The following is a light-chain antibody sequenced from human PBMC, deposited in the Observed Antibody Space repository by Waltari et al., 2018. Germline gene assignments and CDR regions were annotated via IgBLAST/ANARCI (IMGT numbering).Light chain of an antibody. J-gene: IGLJ3*02. V-gene: IGLV2-14*03. Sequence: QSALTQPASVSGSPGQSITISCTGTSSDVGFYNYVSWYQQYPGKAPKLIIYDVFQRPSWVSNRFSGSESGNTASLTISGLQTEDEGDYYCNSYTGSSSWVFGGGTKLTVL. CDR3: NSYTGSSSWV. CDR1: SSDVGFYNY. CDR2: DVF.